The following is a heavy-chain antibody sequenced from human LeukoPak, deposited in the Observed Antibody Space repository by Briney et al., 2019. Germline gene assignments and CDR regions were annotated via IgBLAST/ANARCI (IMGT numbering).Heavy chain of an antibody. CDR1: GYTFTGYY. V-gene: IGHV1-2*02. J-gene: IGHJ5*02. CDR3: ARRAYMTGLVKADWFDP. Sequence: ASVKVSCKASGYTFTGYYMHWVRQAPGQGLEWMGWINPNSGGTNYAQKFQGRVTMTRDTSISTAYMELSRLRSDDTAVYYCARRAYMTGLVKADWFDPWGQGTLVTVSS. CDR2: INPNSGGT. D-gene: IGHD1-20*01.